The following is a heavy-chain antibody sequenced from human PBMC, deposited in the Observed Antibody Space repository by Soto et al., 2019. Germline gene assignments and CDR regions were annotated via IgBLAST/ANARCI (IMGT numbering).Heavy chain of an antibody. CDR1: GGSISSGGYS. D-gene: IGHD6-13*01. CDR3: ARAAPTRAAGTRNLFDP. V-gene: IGHV4-30-2*01. Sequence: SETLSLTCAVSGGSISSGGYSWSWIRQPPGKGLEWIGYIYHSGSTYYNPSLKSRVTISVDRSKNQFSLKLSSVTAADTAVYYCARAAPTRAAGTRNLFDPWGQGTLVTVSS. J-gene: IGHJ5*02. CDR2: IYHSGST.